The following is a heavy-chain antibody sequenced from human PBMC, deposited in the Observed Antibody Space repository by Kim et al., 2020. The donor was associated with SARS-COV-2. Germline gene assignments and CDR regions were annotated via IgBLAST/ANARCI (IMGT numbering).Heavy chain of an antibody. CDR1: GFTFTSSP. CDR3: AKVNWIRDAAAVREDS. CDR2: SHKGGGT. Sequence: GGSLRLSCEASGFTFTSSPLSWVRQTPGRGLEWVAASHKGGGTFYADSVRGRFNIFRDTSKNTLHLEMNSLGAGDTAVYYCAKVNWIRDAAAVREDSWGQGTLVTVSS. D-gene: IGHD2-2*01. J-gene: IGHJ4*02. V-gene: IGHV3-23*05.